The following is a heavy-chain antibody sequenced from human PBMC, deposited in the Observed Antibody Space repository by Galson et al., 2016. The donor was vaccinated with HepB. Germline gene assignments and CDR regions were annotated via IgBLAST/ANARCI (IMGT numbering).Heavy chain of an antibody. CDR1: GFTFSSYD. V-gene: IGHV3-13*04. CDR3: AKLPGAAAATSDPFDI. Sequence: SLRLSCAASGFTFSSYDMHWVRQATGKGLEWVSTIGTAGDTYYPGSVKGRFTISRDNSKNTLFLQMNSLRTEDTAVYCCAKLPGAAAATSDPFDIWGQGTMVTVS. D-gene: IGHD6-13*01. CDR2: IGTAGDT. J-gene: IGHJ3*02.